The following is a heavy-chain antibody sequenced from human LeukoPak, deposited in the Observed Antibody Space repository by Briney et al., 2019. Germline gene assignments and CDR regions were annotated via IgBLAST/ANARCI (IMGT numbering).Heavy chain of an antibody. Sequence: SETLSLTCAVYGGSFSGYYWSWIRQPPGKGLEWIGEINHSGSTNYNPSLKSRVTISVDTSKNQFSLKLSSVTAADTAVYYCARLAVASGSIWGQGTMVTVSS. V-gene: IGHV4-34*01. J-gene: IGHJ3*02. CDR2: INHSGST. D-gene: IGHD3-22*01. CDR3: ARLAVASGSI. CDR1: GGSFSGYY.